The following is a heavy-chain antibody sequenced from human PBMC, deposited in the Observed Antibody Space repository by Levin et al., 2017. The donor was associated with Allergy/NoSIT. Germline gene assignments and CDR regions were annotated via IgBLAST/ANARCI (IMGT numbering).Heavy chain of an antibody. V-gene: IGHV3-30-3*01. Sequence: GGSLRLSCAASGFTFSTYAMHWVRQAPGKGLDWVAVISYDGGNKYYADSVKGRFTISRDNSKNTLSLQMNSLRAEDTAVYYCARDASYCSGGRCYTAEYFQHWGQGTLVTVSS. D-gene: IGHD2-15*01. CDR3: ARDASYCSGGRCYTAEYFQH. CDR1: GFTFSTYA. CDR2: ISYDGGNK. J-gene: IGHJ1*01.